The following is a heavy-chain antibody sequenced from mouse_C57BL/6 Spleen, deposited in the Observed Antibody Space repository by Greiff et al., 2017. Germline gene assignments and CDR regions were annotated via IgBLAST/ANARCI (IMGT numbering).Heavy chain of an antibody. Sequence: VQRVQSGPGLVAPSQSLSITCTVSGFSLTSYGVSWVRQPPGKGLEWLGVIWGDGSTNYHSALISRLSISKDNSKSQVFLKLNSLQSDDTATYYRAKPGSSDAMDYCGQGTSVTVSS. CDR3: AKPGSSDAMDY. CDR1: GFSLTSYG. D-gene: IGHD1-1*01. V-gene: IGHV2-3*01. J-gene: IGHJ4*01. CDR2: IWGDGST.